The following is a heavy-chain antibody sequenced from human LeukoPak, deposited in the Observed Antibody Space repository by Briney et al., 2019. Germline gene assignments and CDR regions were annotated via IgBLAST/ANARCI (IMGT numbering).Heavy chain of an antibody. CDR2: IYYSGST. J-gene: IGHJ4*02. D-gene: IGHD5-12*01. CDR3: ARVLGGTIVATINDLGY. V-gene: IGHV4-39*07. CDR1: GGSISSSSYY. Sequence: SETLSLTCTVSGGSISSSSYYWGWIRQPPGKGLEWIGSIYYSGSTYYNPSLKSRVTISVDTSKNQFSLKLSSVTAADTAVYYCARVLGGTIVATINDLGYWGQGTLVTVSS.